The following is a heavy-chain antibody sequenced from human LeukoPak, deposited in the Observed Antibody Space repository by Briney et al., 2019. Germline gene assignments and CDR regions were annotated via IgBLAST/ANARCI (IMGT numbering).Heavy chain of an antibody. CDR2: INTDGSST. CDR1: GFTVSSYW. V-gene: IGHV3-74*01. J-gene: IGHJ4*02. D-gene: IGHD3-3*01. Sequence: GGSLGLSCAASGFTVSSYWMHWVRQAPGKGLVWVSRINTDGSSTTYADSVKGRFTISRDSAKNTLYLQMNSLRAEDTAVYYCARGASASPSQFDYWGQGTLVTVSS. CDR3: ARGASASPSQFDY.